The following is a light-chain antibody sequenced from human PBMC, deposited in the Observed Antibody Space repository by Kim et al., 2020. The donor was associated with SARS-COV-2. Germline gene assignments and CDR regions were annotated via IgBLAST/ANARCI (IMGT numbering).Light chain of an antibody. V-gene: IGLV3-19*01. CDR1: SLRSYY. CDR3: NSRDSSGNHWV. J-gene: IGLJ3*02. Sequence: ALGQPVRVTCQGDSLRSYYASWYQKKPGQAPVLVIYGKNNRPSGIPDRFSGSSSGNTASLTITGAQAEDEADYYCNSRDSSGNHWVFGGGTQLTVL. CDR2: GKN.